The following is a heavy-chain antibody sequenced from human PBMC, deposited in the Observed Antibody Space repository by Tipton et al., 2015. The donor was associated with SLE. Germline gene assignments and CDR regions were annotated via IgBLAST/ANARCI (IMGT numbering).Heavy chain of an antibody. V-gene: IGHV1-18*01. Sequence: QLVQSGAEVKKPGASVKVSCKTSGYTFNNYGISWVRQAPGQGLEWMGWSSPYNGNSKYAQTFRGRITMTTDTSTSTAYMDLANLRSDDTAVYFCARDRLAVSGPTTWLDPWGQRTLVIVSS. D-gene: IGHD6-19*01. CDR1: GYTFNNYG. CDR3: ARDRLAVSGPTTWLDP. J-gene: IGHJ5*02. CDR2: SSPYNGNS.